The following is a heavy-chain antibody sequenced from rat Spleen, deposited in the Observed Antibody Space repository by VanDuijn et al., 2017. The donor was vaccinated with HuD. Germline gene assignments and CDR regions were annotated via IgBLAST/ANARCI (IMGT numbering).Heavy chain of an antibody. CDR2: LNSAGNT. CDR1: FYSITSSYR. J-gene: IGHJ2*01. D-gene: IGHD1-12*02. Sequence: VQLQESGPGLVKPSQSFSLTCSVTFYSITSSYRWNWIRKFPGNKLEWMGYLNSAGNTNYNPSLKGRISITRDTSKNQFFLQVNSVTTEDTATYYCARTYDGIYSSDYWGQGVMVTVSS. V-gene: IGHV3-3*01. CDR3: ARTYDGIYSSDY.